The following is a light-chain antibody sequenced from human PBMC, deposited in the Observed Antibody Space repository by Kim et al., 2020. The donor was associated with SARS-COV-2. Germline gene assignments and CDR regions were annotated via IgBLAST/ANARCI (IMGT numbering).Light chain of an antibody. CDR2: AAS. CDR3: QQYNAYPRR. Sequence: DIQMTQSPSSLSASVGDRVTITCRASQGIGNYLAWFQQKPGKAPQSLIYAASSLQSGVPSKFSGSGSGTEFTLTISSLQPEDFATYYCQQYNAYPRRFGQGTKVDIK. J-gene: IGKJ1*01. CDR1: QGIGNY. V-gene: IGKV1-16*02.